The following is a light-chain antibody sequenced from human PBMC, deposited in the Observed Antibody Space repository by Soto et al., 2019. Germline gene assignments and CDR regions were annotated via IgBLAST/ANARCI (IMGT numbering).Light chain of an antibody. V-gene: IGKV3-15*01. Sequence: EVVLTQSPVTLSVSPGESATLSCRASQSVSRALAWYQHVPGQAPRLLIYDSSTRATGVPARFSGSGSGTQFTLTISSLQSEDFAVYYCQQYNNWPPRYTFGQGTKLQI. CDR1: QSVSRA. CDR3: QQYNNWPPRYT. CDR2: DSS. J-gene: IGKJ2*01.